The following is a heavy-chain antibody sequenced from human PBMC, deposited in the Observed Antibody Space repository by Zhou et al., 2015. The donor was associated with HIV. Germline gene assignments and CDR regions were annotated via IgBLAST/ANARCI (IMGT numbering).Heavy chain of an antibody. CDR2: ISAYNGNT. CDR3: ARVGAYYYDSSHDAFDI. CDR1: GYTFTSYG. Sequence: QVQLVQSGAEVKKPGASVKVSCKASGYTFTSYGISWVRQAPGQGLEWMGWISAYNGNTNYVQKLQGRVTMTTDTSTSTAYMELRSLRSDDTAVYYCARVGAYYYDSSHDAFDIWGQGTMVTVSS. V-gene: IGHV1-18*01. D-gene: IGHD3-22*01. J-gene: IGHJ3*02.